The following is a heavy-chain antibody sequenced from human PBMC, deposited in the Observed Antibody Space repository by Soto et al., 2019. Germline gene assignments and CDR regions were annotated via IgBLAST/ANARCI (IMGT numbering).Heavy chain of an antibody. J-gene: IGHJ5*02. CDR2: ISGSGGST. CDR3: AKELTCYVGNWFDP. CDR1: GGILSRGA. Sequence: GAPRDRWAGSGGILSRGAPSVGRQALGKGLEWVSAISGSGGSTYYADSVKGRFTISRDNSKNTLYLQMNSLRAEDTAVYYCAKELTCYVGNWFDPSGQGTXVLVSS. V-gene: IGHV3-23*01. D-gene: IGHD2-15*01.